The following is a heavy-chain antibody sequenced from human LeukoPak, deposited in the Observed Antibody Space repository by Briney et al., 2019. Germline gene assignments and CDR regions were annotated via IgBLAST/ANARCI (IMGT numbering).Heavy chain of an antibody. Sequence: GGSLRLSCAASGFTFDDYAMHWVRQAPGKGLEWVSGISWNSGSIGYADSVKGRFTISRDDAKNSLYLQMNSLRAEDTALYYCAKIAAAGNDYYYGMDVWGQGTTVTVSS. D-gene: IGHD6-13*01. CDR2: ISWNSGSI. V-gene: IGHV3-9*01. CDR3: AKIAAAGNDYYYGMDV. CDR1: GFTFDDYA. J-gene: IGHJ6*02.